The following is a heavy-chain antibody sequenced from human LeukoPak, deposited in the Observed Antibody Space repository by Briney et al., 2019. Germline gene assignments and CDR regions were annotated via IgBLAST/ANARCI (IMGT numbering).Heavy chain of an antibody. V-gene: IGHV3-23*01. CDR3: AKGIYSSGWSYFDY. CDR1: GFTFSNYA. J-gene: IGHJ4*01. CDR2: ISGSGHTT. Sequence: GGSLRLSCAASGFTFSNYALSWVRQAPGKGLEWVSSISGSGHTTYYADSVKGRFTISRDNSKNTLYLQMNSLRAEDTAVYYCAKGIYSSGWSYFDYWGHGTLVTVSS. D-gene: IGHD6-19*01.